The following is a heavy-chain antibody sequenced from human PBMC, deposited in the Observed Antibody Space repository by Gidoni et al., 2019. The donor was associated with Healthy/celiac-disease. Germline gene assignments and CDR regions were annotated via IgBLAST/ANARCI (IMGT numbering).Heavy chain of an antibody. J-gene: IGHJ3*02. D-gene: IGHD6-13*01. CDR1: GFTVSSTY. Sequence: EVQLVETGGGLLQPGGSLRLSCAASGFTVSSTYMSWVRQAPGKGLEWVSVIYSGGSTYYADSVKGRFTISRDNSKNTLYLQMNSLRAEDTAVYYCARDKMAAAAPGAFDIWGQGTMVTVSS. CDR2: IYSGGST. V-gene: IGHV3-53*02. CDR3: ARDKMAAAAPGAFDI.